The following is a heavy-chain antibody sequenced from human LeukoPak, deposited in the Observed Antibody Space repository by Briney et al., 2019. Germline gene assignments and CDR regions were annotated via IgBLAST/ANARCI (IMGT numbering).Heavy chain of an antibody. D-gene: IGHD3-16*01. CDR2: TIPIVGVE. CDR1: GGTFSSYA. CDR3: ARVKAVGVPVAIDAYFDYGMDV. V-gene: IGHV1-69*04. J-gene: IGHJ6*02. Sequence: ASVKVSCKASGGTFSSYAISWVRQAPGQGLEWMGRTIPIVGVEHYAQKFQGRVTITADMSTSTAYMDLSSLRSDDTAVYYCARVKAVGVPVAIDAYFDYGMDVWGQGTTVIVSS.